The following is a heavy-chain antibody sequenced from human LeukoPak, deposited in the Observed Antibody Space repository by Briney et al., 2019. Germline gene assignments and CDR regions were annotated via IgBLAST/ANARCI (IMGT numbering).Heavy chain of an antibody. CDR3: AREVYYYGSGSYYFDY. V-gene: IGHV1-46*01. CDR1: GYTFTSYY. J-gene: IGHJ4*02. D-gene: IGHD3-10*01. Sequence: GASMKVSCKASGYTFTSYYMHWVRQAPGQGLEWMGIINPSGGSTSHAQKFQGRVTMTRDTSTSTVYMELSSLRSEDTAVYYCAREVYYYGSGSYYFDYWGQGTLVTVSS. CDR2: INPSGGST.